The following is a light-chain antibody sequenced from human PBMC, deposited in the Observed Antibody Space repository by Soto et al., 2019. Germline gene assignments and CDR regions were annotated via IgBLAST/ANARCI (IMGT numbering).Light chain of an antibody. V-gene: IGKV1-27*01. CDR1: QGISNY. CDR2: AAS. J-gene: IGKJ1*01. Sequence: DIQLTQSPPSLSASVGDRVTITCRASQGISNYLAWYQQRPGTVPELLIYAASTVQSGVPSRFSGSGSGTDFTLTISSLQPEDVATYYCQKYDSAPRTFGQGTQVEIK. CDR3: QKYDSAPRT.